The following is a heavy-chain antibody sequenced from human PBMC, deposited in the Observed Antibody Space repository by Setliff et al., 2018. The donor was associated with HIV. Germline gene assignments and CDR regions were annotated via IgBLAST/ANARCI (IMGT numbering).Heavy chain of an antibody. Sequence: PSETLSLTCTVSGGSINSYYWSWIRQPPGKGLEWIGSIYFTGSSDNNPSLKSRVTLSVDTSKHQFSLKLSSVTAADTAVYYCSVIDYWGQGTLVTVSS. J-gene: IGHJ4*02. CDR2: IYFTGSS. CDR1: GGSINSYY. CDR3: SVIDY. V-gene: IGHV4-59*08.